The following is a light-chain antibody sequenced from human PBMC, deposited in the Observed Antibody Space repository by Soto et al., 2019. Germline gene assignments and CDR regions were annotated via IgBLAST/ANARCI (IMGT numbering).Light chain of an antibody. Sequence: DSQMTQFPSTLSASGGDRVTITCRASQSISPWLAWYQQKPGKAPKILISKASTLQSGVPPRFSGSGSGTEFTLTISSLQPDDFATYYCQQYERYPMTFGGGTKVEIK. J-gene: IGKJ4*01. V-gene: IGKV1-5*03. CDR3: QQYERYPMT. CDR2: KAS. CDR1: QSISPW.